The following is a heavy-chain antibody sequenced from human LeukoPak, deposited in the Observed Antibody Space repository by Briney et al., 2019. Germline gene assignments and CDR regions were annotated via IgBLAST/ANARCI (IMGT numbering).Heavy chain of an antibody. J-gene: IGHJ4*02. CDR2: IYSGGDT. CDR3: ARRHFSSGWYTFDY. V-gene: IGHV3-66*04. D-gene: IGHD6-19*01. Sequence: GGSLRLSCAASGLTVSSNYMSWVRQAPGQGLEWVSVIYSGGDTYYADSVKGRFTISRDNSKNTLYLQMNSLRAEDTAVYYCARRHFSSGWYTFDYWGQGTLVTVSS. CDR1: GLTVSSNY.